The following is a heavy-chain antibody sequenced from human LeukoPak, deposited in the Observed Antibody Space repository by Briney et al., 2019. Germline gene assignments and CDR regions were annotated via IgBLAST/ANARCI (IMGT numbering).Heavy chain of an antibody. CDR2: ISYRSSPI. V-gene: IGHV3-48*01. CDR1: GFTLSSYS. D-gene: IGHD5-12*01. Sequence: GGSLRLSCTASGFTLSSYSMNWVRQAPGKGLEWVSYISYRSSPIHYADSVKGRFTISRDNAKNSLYLQMNSLRAEDTAVYYCARQGVGYDEPIDYWGQGTLVTVSS. J-gene: IGHJ4*02. CDR3: ARQGVGYDEPIDY.